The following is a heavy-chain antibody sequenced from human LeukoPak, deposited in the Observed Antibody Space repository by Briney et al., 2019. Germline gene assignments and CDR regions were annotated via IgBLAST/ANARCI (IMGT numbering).Heavy chain of an antibody. V-gene: IGHV3-33*08. J-gene: IGHJ4*02. CDR2: IWYDGSNK. CDR1: GFTFSSYS. CDR3: ARDRGGRWLQVYYFDY. Sequence: GRSLRLSCAASGFTFSSYSMHWVRQAPGKGLEWVAVIWYDGSNKYYADSVRGRFTISRDNSKNTLYLRVNSLGAEDTAMYYCARDRGGRWLQVYYFDYWGQGTLVTVSS. D-gene: IGHD5-24*01.